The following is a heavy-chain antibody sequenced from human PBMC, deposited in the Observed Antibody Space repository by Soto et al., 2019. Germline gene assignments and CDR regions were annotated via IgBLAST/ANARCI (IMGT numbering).Heavy chain of an antibody. CDR3: ARGPPFDY. CDR1: GFTFSSHS. J-gene: IGHJ4*02. V-gene: IGHV3-21*01. Sequence: EVQLVESGGGLVKPGGSLRLSCVASGFTFSSHSMNWVRQAPGKGLEWVSSMSSSSSYIYYADSVKGRFTISRDNAKKSLYLKMNSLRAEDTAVYYCARGPPFDYWGQGTLVTVSS. CDR2: MSSSSSYI.